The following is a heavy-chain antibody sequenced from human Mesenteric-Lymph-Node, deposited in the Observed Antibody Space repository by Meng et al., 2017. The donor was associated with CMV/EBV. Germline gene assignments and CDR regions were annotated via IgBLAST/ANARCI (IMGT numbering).Heavy chain of an antibody. CDR2: ISWNSGSI. J-gene: IGHJ4*02. V-gene: IGHV3-9*03. Sequence: SLKISCAASGFTFDDYAMHWVWQAPGKGLEWVSGISWNSGSIGYADSVKGRFTISRDNAKNSLYLQMNSLRAEDMALYYCAKSGSSSWYEGPFDYWGQGTLVTVSS. D-gene: IGHD6-13*01. CDR3: AKSGSSSWYEGPFDY. CDR1: GFTFDDYA.